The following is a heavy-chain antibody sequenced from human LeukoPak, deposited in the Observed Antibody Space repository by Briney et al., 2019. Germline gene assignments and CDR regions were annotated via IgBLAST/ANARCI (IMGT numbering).Heavy chain of an antibody. D-gene: IGHD4-17*01. CDR1: GYTFTGYY. CDR3: ARDLGGDYVALCY. Sequence: GASVKVSCKASGYTFTGYYMHWVRQAPGQGLEWMGWINPNSGGTNYAQKFQGRVTMTRDTSISTAYMELSRLRSDDTAVYYCARDLGGDYVALCYWGQGTLVTVSS. V-gene: IGHV1-2*02. J-gene: IGHJ4*02. CDR2: INPNSGGT.